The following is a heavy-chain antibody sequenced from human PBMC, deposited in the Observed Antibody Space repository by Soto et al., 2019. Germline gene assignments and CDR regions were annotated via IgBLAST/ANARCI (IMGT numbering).Heavy chain of an antibody. CDR2: IYYSGST. CDR3: ARESRQYYYYGMDV. Sequence: SETLSLTCTVSGGSISSYYWSWIRQPPGKGLEWIGYIYYSGSTNYNPSLKSRVTISVDTSKNQFSLKLSSVTAADTAVYYCARESRQYYYYGMDVWGQGTTVTVS. CDR1: GGSISSYY. V-gene: IGHV4-59*01. J-gene: IGHJ6*02.